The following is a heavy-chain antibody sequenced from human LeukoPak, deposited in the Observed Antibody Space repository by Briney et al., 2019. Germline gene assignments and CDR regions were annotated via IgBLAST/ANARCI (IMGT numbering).Heavy chain of an antibody. CDR1: GFTFSSYP. Sequence: GGSLRLSCAASGFTFSSYPMSWVRQAPGKRLEWVSVIIGSGITTFYADSVKGRFTISRDNSKNTLYLQMNSLRVEDTAVYYCARGTAVAGNDYWGQGTLVTVSS. CDR2: IIGSGITT. D-gene: IGHD6-19*01. CDR3: ARGTAVAGNDY. V-gene: IGHV3-23*01. J-gene: IGHJ4*02.